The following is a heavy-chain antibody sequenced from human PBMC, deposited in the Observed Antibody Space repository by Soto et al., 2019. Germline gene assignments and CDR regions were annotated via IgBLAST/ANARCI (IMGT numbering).Heavy chain of an antibody. CDR1: GYTFTSYG. CDR3: ARGRYGDY. D-gene: IGHD1-1*01. V-gene: IGHV1-18*01. J-gene: IGHJ4*02. CDR2: ISAHNGNT. Sequence: QVHLVQSGAEVKKPGASVKVSCKASGYTFTSYGITWVRQAPGQGLAWMGWISAHNGNTDYAQKLQGRVIVTRDNSTSTAYMELRSMRSDDTAVYYCARGRYGDYWGQGDRVTVSS.